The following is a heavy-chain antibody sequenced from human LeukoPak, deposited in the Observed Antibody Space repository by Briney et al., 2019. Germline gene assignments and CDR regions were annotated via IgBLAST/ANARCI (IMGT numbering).Heavy chain of an antibody. J-gene: IGHJ4*02. CDR1: GFSFISYG. Sequence: PGRSLRRSCAASGFSFISYGRHWGRQAPGKGLEWGAVIWYDGSNKYYADSVKGRFTISRDNYKNTLYLQMNSLRAEDTAVYYCARDGTAAGDYYFDYWGQGTLVTVSS. V-gene: IGHV3-33*01. CDR2: IWYDGSNK. D-gene: IGHD6-13*01. CDR3: ARDGTAAGDYYFDY.